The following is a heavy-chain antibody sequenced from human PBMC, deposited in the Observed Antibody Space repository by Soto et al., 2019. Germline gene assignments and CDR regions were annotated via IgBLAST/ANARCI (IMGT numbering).Heavy chain of an antibody. Sequence: QVQLVQSGAEVKKPGASVKVSCKASGYTFTSYAMHWVRQAPGQRLEWMGWINAGNGNTKYSQKFKGGVNITRDTAASTAYMELSSLRSEDTAMYYCASPRTGSDYWGQETLVTVSS. J-gene: IGHJ4*02. CDR3: ASPRTGSDY. CDR2: INAGNGNT. V-gene: IGHV1-3*01. CDR1: GYTFTSYA. D-gene: IGHD2-2*01.